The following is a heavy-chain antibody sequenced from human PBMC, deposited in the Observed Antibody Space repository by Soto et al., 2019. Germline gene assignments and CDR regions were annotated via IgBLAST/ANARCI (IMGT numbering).Heavy chain of an antibody. CDR1: GGSISSGGYY. CDR2: IYNSEST. Sequence: QVQLQESGPGLVKPSQTLSLTCTVSGGSISSGGYYWNWIRQHPGKGLEWIGYIYNSESTYYNPFLKSRVTIVGDTSKHQFSLKLCSVAAADTAVYYCARMDYYGWGSYRYTAIDYGGQGTLVTVSS. CDR3: ARMDYYGWGSYRYTAIDY. V-gene: IGHV4-31*03. J-gene: IGHJ4*02. D-gene: IGHD3-16*02.